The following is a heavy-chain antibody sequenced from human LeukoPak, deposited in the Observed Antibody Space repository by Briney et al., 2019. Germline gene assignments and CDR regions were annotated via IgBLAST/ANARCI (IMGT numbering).Heavy chain of an antibody. V-gene: IGHV1-18*01. Sequence: ASVTVSFKASGYTFTNYGISWVRQAPGQGGEWMGWISAYNGNTNYAQKLQGRVTMTTDTSTSTAYMELRSLRSDDTAVYYCASSTQYYYDSSGFGFLDHWGQGTLVTVSS. J-gene: IGHJ5*02. D-gene: IGHD3-22*01. CDR2: ISAYNGNT. CDR3: ASSTQYYYDSSGFGFLDH. CDR1: GYTFTNYG.